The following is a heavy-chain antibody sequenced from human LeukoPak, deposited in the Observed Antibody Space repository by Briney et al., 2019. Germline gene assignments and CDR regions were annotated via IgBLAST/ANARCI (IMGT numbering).Heavy chain of an antibody. CDR2: INHSGST. J-gene: IGHJ6*04. Sequence: PETLSLTCAVYGGSFSGYYWSWIRQPPGKGLEWIGEINHSGSTNYNPSLKSRVTISVDTSKNQFSLKLSSVTAADTAVYYCARGRIVVVPAAISLMDVWGEGTTVTVSS. CDR3: ARGRIVVVPAAISLMDV. V-gene: IGHV4-34*01. D-gene: IGHD2-2*01. CDR1: GGSFSGYY.